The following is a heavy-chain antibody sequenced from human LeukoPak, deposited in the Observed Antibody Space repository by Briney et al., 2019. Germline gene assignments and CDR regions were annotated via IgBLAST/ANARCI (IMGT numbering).Heavy chain of an antibody. CDR1: VDSSSNFY. J-gene: IGHJ4*02. CDR2: IFSRGIP. Sequence: SETLSLTCSFSVDSSSNFYWNWVRQPAGTGLEWIGRIFSRGIPNYSPSLKSRVTMSLDTSKNQFALKLTSVTAADSAVYYCARGREYGDFFDSWGQGILVTVSS. V-gene: IGHV4-4*07. CDR3: ARGREYGDFFDS. D-gene: IGHD4-17*01.